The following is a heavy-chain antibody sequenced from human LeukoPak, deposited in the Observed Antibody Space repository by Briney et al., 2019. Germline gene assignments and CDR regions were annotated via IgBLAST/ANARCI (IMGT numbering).Heavy chain of an antibody. Sequence: SETLSLTCAVYGGSFSGYYWSWIRQPPGKGLEWIGEINHSGSTNYNPSLKSRVTIYGDTSQNQFSLKLNSVTATDTAVYYCARQGVYEVFDYWGQGALVTVSS. CDR3: ARQGVYEVFDY. V-gene: IGHV4-34*01. CDR1: GGSFSGYY. D-gene: IGHD5/OR15-5a*01. J-gene: IGHJ4*02. CDR2: INHSGST.